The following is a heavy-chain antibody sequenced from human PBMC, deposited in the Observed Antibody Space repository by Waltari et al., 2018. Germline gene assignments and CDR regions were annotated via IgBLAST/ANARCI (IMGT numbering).Heavy chain of an antibody. V-gene: IGHV4-39*01. J-gene: IGHJ4*02. CDR3: ARHPHNHYYSE. CDR2: IYYSGST. CDR1: GDSITTGTYY. D-gene: IGHD3-10*01. Sequence: HLQLQESGPGLVKPSETLSLTCSVSGDSITTGTYYWCWICQTPGKGLEWIGSIYYSGSTYYSPSLKSRVTISADMSKNQFSLKLSSVTAADTAVYYCARHPHNHYYSEWGQGTLVTVSS.